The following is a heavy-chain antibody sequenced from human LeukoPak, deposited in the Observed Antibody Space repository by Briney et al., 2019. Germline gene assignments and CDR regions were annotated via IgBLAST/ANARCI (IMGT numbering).Heavy chain of an antibody. Sequence: GGSLRLSCAASGFTFSDHYMDWVRQAPGKGLEWVGRTRNKANSYTTEYAASVKGRFTISRDDSKNSLYLQMNSLKTEDTAVYYCARTGRCTNVVCYPFDYWGQGTLVTVSS. V-gene: IGHV3-72*01. CDR3: ARTGRCTNVVCYPFDY. D-gene: IGHD2-8*01. CDR1: GFTFSDHY. J-gene: IGHJ4*02. CDR2: TRNKANSYTT.